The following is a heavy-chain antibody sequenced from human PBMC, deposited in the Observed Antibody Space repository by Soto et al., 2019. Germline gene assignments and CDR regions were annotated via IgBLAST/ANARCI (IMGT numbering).Heavy chain of an antibody. CDR2: IVTIVDTS. D-gene: IGHD5-12*01. V-gene: IGHV1-69*12. CDR1: GGTFSSYA. Sequence: QVQLVQSEAEVRQPASSVKVSCKTSGGTFSSYAISWVRQAPGQGLEWMGGIVTIVDTSTYAQKFQGRVTITADESTSTVYMELSSLRSDDTAVYYCVRVVAIPGYPDNWGQGTLVTVSS. CDR3: VRVVAIPGYPDN. J-gene: IGHJ4*02.